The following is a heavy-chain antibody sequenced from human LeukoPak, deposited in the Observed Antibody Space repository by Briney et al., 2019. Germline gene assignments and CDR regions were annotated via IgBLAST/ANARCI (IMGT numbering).Heavy chain of an antibody. J-gene: IGHJ4*02. CDR1: GGSISSGGYS. CDR3: ARAYSSGWLNFDY. CDR2: IYHSGST. V-gene: IGHV4-30-2*01. Sequence: SETLSLTCAVSGGSISSGGYSWSWLRPPPGQGLEWIVYIYHSGSTYYNPSLKSRVTISVDRSKNQFSLKLSSVTAADTAVYYCARAYSSGWLNFDYWGQGTLVTVSS. D-gene: IGHD6-19*01.